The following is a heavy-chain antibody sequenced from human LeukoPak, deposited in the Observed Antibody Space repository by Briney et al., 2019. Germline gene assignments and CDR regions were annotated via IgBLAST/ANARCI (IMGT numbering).Heavy chain of an antibody. CDR1: GGSISSGSHY. V-gene: IGHV4-39*01. Sequence: SETLSLTCIVSGGSISSGSHYWAWVREPPGKGLEWIASMLYSGNTYYNPSLKSRVTISVDTSKNQFFLRLSSVTAADTTVYYCARHLDSRGRYFDYWGQGTLVTVSS. CDR3: ARHLDSRGRYFDY. J-gene: IGHJ4*02. D-gene: IGHD3-22*01. CDR2: MLYSGNT.